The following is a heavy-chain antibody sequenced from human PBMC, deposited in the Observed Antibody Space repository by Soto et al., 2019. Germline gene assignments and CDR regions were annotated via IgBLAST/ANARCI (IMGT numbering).Heavy chain of an antibody. J-gene: IGHJ4*02. CDR3: AREGPAVTTPANDY. V-gene: IGHV1-69*08. CDR2: IIPILGIA. CDR1: GGTFSSYT. Sequence: QVQLVQSGAEVKKPGSSVKVSCKASGGTFSSYTISWVRQAPGQGLEWMGRIIPILGIANYAQKFQGRVTITADKSTSTAYMELSSLRSEDTAVYYCAREGPAVTTPANDYWGQGTLVTVSS. D-gene: IGHD4-17*01.